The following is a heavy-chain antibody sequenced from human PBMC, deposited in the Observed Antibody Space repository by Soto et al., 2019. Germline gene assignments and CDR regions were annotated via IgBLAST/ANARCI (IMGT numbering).Heavy chain of an antibody. J-gene: IGHJ4*02. V-gene: IGHV4-59*01. CDR1: GGSISRYY. CDR3: ARTTYSRFDYYLDY. CDR2: IYSNGIT. D-gene: IGHD1-26*01. Sequence: SETLSLTCTVSGGSISRYYWSWIRQPPGKGLEWIGYIYSNGITNYNPSLKSRVTISVDTSKNQFSLELRSLTAADTAVYYCARTTYSRFDYYLDYWGQGTLVTVS.